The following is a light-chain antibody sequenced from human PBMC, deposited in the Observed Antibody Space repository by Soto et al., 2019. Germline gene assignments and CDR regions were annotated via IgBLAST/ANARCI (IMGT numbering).Light chain of an antibody. CDR3: QHYGKSMYT. V-gene: IGKV3-20*01. Sequence: EIVLTQSSGTLSLSPGERATLSCRASQSVTSTYLAWYQQKPGQGPRLLIYGASSRATGIPDRFSGSGSGTDFTLTVSRLEPEDFAVYYCQHYGKSMYTFGQGTKLEIK. CDR1: QSVTSTY. J-gene: IGKJ2*01. CDR2: GAS.